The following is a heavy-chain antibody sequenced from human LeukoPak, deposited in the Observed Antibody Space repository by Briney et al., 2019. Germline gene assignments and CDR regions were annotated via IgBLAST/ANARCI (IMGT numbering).Heavy chain of an antibody. CDR2: IYHSGST. CDR1: GGSISSSNW. J-gene: IGHJ6*03. Sequence: SETLSLTCAVSGGSISSSNWWSWVRQPPGKGLEWIGEIYHSGSTNYNPSLKSRVTISVDKSKNQFSLKLSSVTAADTAVYYCARRVTMVRGVPYYYYYYMDVWGKGTTVTISS. D-gene: IGHD3-10*01. CDR3: ARRVTMVRGVPYYYYYYMDV. V-gene: IGHV4-4*02.